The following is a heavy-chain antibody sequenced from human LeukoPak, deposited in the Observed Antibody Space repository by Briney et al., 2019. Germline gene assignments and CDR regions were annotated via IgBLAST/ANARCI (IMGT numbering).Heavy chain of an antibody. V-gene: IGHV3-30-3*01. CDR2: ISYDGSNK. CDR3: ARDLSYGDSGFDY. CDR1: GFTFSSYA. J-gene: IGHJ4*02. Sequence: PGGSLRLSCAASGFTFSSYAMHWVRQAPGKGLEWVAVISYDGSNKYYADSVKGRFTISRDNSKNTLYLQMNSLRAEDTAVYYCARDLSYGDSGFDYWGQGTLVTVSP. D-gene: IGHD4-17*01.